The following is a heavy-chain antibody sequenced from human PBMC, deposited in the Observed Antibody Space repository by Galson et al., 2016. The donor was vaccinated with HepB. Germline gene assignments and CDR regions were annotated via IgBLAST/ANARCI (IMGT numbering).Heavy chain of an antibody. CDR2: INWNSGTI. D-gene: IGHD2-2*01. CDR1: GFKFDDYA. Sequence: SLRLSCAASGFKFDDYAMHWVRQIPGRGLEWVSGINWNSGTIVYADSVKGRFTISRDNSKNSLYLQMNSLRPEDTAFYYCASDIYVWFVPAAMDYWGQGNSVTVSS. CDR3: ASDIYVWFVPAAMDY. V-gene: IGHV3-9*01. J-gene: IGHJ4*02.